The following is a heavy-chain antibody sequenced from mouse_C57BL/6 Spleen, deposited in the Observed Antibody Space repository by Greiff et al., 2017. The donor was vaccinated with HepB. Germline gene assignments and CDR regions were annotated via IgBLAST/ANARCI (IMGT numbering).Heavy chain of an antibody. V-gene: IGHV5-9-1*02. CDR2: ISSGGDYT. CDR1: GFTFSSYA. CDR3: TRVGGYSNYAMDY. J-gene: IGHJ4*01. Sequence: EVKLVESGEGLVKPGGSLKLSCAASGFTFSSYAMSWVRQTPEKRLEWVAYISSGGDYTYYADTVKGRFTISRDNARNTLYLQMSSLKSEDTAMYYCTRVGGYSNYAMDYWGQGTSVTVSS. D-gene: IGHD2-5*01.